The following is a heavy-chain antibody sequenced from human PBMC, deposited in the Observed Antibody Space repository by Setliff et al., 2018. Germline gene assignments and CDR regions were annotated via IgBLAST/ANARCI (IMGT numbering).Heavy chain of an antibody. CDR1: GYSFTSYW. CDR3: ARQYPYYHDSSGYFSPLDGGFDI. V-gene: IGHV5-51*01. D-gene: IGHD3-22*01. CDR2: IYPGDSDT. J-gene: IGHJ3*02. Sequence: PGESLKISCKGSGYSFTSYWIGWVRQMPGKGLEWMGIIYPGDSDTRYSPSFQGQVTISADKSISTAYLQWSSLKASDTAMYYCARQYPYYHDSSGYFSPLDGGFDIWGQGTMVTVSS.